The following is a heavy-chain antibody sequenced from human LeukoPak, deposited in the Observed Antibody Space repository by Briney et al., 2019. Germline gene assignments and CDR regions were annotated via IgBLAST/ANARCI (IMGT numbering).Heavy chain of an antibody. CDR3: ARSPLRPYSSSPDYYYYYGMDV. D-gene: IGHD6-13*01. J-gene: IGHJ6*02. Sequence: SVKVSCKASGGTFSSYAISWVRQAPGQGLEWMGGIIPIFGTANYAQKFQGRVTITADEPTSTAYMELSSLRSEDTAVYYCARSPLRPYSSSPDYYYYYGMDVWGQGTTVTVSS. CDR1: GGTFSSYA. V-gene: IGHV1-69*01. CDR2: IIPIFGTA.